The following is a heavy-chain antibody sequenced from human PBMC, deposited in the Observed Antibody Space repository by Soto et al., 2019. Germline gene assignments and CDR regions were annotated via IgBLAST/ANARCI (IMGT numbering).Heavy chain of an antibody. CDR2: IYDSETT. J-gene: IGHJ3*02. CDR1: GGSISSGIYY. CDR3: APRNTAHDAFDI. V-gene: IGHV4-31*03. Sequence: QVQLQESGPGLVKPSQTLFLTCTVSGGSISSGIYYWTWIRQHPGKGLEWIGYIYDSETTYYNPTLKSRHTVSLVTSKHQFSLKPSSVTAADTAVYSCAPRNTAHDAFDIWGQGTMVPVSS. D-gene: IGHD2-2*02.